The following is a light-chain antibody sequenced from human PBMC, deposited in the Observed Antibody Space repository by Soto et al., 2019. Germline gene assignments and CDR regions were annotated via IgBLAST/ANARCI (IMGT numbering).Light chain of an antibody. V-gene: IGKV1-6*01. Sequence: AIQMTQSPSSLSASVGARVTISCRASQGIRDELGWYQQKPGKAPMLLIYAASSLQSGVPSRFRGSGSGTDFILTISSRQPEDYATYYCLQEYNDPWTFGQGTKVESK. J-gene: IGKJ1*01. CDR2: AAS. CDR1: QGIRDE. CDR3: LQEYNDPWT.